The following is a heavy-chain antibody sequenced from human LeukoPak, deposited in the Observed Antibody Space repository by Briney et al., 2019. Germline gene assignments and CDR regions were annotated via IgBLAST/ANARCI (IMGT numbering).Heavy chain of an antibody. CDR3: ARDDPYYYGSGSYYYY. J-gene: IGHJ4*02. Sequence: SETLSLTCTVSGGSISSSSYYWGWIRQPPGKGLEWIGSIYYSGSTYYNPSLKSRVTISVDTSKNQFSLKLSSVTAADTAVYYCARDDPYYYGSGSYYYYWGQGTLVTVSS. D-gene: IGHD3-10*01. CDR2: IYYSGST. V-gene: IGHV4-39*02. CDR1: GGSISSSSYY.